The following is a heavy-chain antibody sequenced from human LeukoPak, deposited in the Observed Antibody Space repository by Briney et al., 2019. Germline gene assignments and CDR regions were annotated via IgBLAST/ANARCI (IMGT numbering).Heavy chain of an antibody. Sequence: GESLKISCKAYEYSFSTNWIGWVRQMPGKGLEWMGLIYPGDSQSKYSPSFQGHVTFSADTSRNTAYLQWNSLKASDTAMYYCARYNAGSLDFWGQGTMIYVSS. D-gene: IGHD3-10*01. J-gene: IGHJ4*02. CDR1: EYSFSTNW. V-gene: IGHV5-51*01. CDR3: ARYNAGSLDF. CDR2: IYPGDSQS.